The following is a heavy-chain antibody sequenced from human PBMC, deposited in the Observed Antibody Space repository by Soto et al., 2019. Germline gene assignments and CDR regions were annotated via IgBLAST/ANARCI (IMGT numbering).Heavy chain of an antibody. Sequence: SETLSLTCAVYGGSFSGYYWSWIRQPPGKGLEWIGEINHSGSTNYNPSLKSRVTISVDTSKNQFSLKLSSVTAADTAVYYCARVPTMIAEPIDYWGQGTLVTVSS. CDR3: ARVPTMIAEPIDY. J-gene: IGHJ4*02. CDR2: INHSGST. V-gene: IGHV4-34*01. D-gene: IGHD3-22*01. CDR1: GGSFSGYY.